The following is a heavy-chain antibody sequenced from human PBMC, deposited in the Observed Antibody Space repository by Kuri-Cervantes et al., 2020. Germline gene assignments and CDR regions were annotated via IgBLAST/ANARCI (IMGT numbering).Heavy chain of an antibody. V-gene: IGHV3-48*02. CDR3: ARDDSRSWLFEY. D-gene: IGHD6-13*01. CDR1: GFTFSSYS. Sequence: GESLKISCAASGFTFSSYSMNWVRQAPGKGLEWVSYISSSGSTIYSAYSVKGRFTISRDNAENSLYLQMNSLRDEDTAVYYCARDDSRSWLFEYWGQGTLVTVSS. J-gene: IGHJ4*02. CDR2: ISSSGSTI.